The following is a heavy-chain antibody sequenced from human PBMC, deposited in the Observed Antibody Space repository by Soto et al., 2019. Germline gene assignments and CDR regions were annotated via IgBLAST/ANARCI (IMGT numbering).Heavy chain of an antibody. CDR1: GYTFTSYY. V-gene: IGHV1-46*03. CDR2: VNPTGGST. Sequence: ASVKVSCKASGYTFTSYYIHWVRQAPGQGLEWMAIVNPTGGSTNYAQKFQGRVTVTFDTSTSTVFMELNSLRYEDTAVYYCARHLAAGDAWGQGTLVTVSS. D-gene: IGHD6-25*01. CDR3: ARHLAAGDA. J-gene: IGHJ5*02.